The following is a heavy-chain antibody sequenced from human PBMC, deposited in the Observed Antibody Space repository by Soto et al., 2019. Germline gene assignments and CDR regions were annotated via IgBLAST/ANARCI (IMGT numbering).Heavy chain of an antibody. D-gene: IGHD1-1*01. V-gene: IGHV4-59*02. Sequence: QVRLQESGPGLVKPSETLSLTCTVSGGSVRDYHWSWIRQSPGKGLEWIGYVYDSGTVTTSYNPSVNSPVTISVDPSKNEVSLKMTSVTAADTAVYYCARRWQQLSWFDVWGQGTLVTVSS. CDR3: ARRWQQLSWFDV. J-gene: IGHJ5*02. CDR2: VYDSGTVTT. CDR1: GGSVRDYH.